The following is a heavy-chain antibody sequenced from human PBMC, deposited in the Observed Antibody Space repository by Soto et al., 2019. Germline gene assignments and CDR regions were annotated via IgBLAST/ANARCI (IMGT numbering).Heavy chain of an antibody. V-gene: IGHV1-69*13. CDR2: IIPIFGTA. D-gene: IGHD2-2*01. CDR3: ARHGDIVVVPAALAYYYHGMDV. J-gene: IGHJ6*02. Sequence: GASVKVSCKASGGTFSSYAISWVRQAPGQGLEWMGGIIPIFGTANYAQKFQGRVTITADESTSTAYMELSSLRSEDTAVYYCARHGDIVVVPAALAYYYHGMDVWGQGTTVTVSS. CDR1: GGTFSSYA.